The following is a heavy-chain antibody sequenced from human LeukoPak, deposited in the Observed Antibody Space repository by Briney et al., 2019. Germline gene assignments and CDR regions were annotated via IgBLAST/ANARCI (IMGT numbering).Heavy chain of an antibody. CDR1: GFTFSSYA. V-gene: IGHV3-30-3*01. D-gene: IGHD2-21*01. CDR3: ARGHIVVVIASSGDFDY. J-gene: IGHJ4*02. Sequence: HPGRSLRLSCAASGFTFSSYAMHWVRQAPGKGLEWVAVISYDGSNKYYADSVKGRFTISRDNSKNTLYLQMNSLRAEDTAVYYCARGHIVVVIASSGDFDYWGQGTLVTVSS. CDR2: ISYDGSNK.